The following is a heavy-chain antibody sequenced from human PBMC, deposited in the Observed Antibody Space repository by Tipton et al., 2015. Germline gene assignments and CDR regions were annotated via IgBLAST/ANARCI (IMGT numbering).Heavy chain of an antibody. CDR1: GGSFSDYY. D-gene: IGHD3-9*01. J-gene: IGHJ4*02. Sequence: TLSLTCAVYGGSFSDYYWTWVRQSPGKGLEWVGEINDSATTHYNPSLKSRVTMSRDTSKNKFSLKLTSVTAADTAVYYCACQDYDSLTRDYQTVDYWGQGTLVTVSS. CDR2: INDSATT. CDR3: ACQDYDSLTRDYQTVDY. V-gene: IGHV4-34*01.